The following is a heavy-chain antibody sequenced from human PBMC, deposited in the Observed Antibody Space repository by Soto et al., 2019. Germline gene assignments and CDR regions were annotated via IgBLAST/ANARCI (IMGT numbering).Heavy chain of an antibody. CDR2: INHSGST. CDR1: GGSFSGYY. CDR3: ARGKGFWSGYSKSYYYYYMDV. J-gene: IGHJ6*03. V-gene: IGHV4-34*01. Sequence: SETLSLTCAVYGGSFSGYYWSWIRQPPGKGLEWIGEINHSGSTNYNPSLKSRVTISVDTSKNQFSLKLSSVTAADTAVYYCARGKGFWSGYSKSYYYYYMDVWGKGTTVTVSS. D-gene: IGHD3-3*01.